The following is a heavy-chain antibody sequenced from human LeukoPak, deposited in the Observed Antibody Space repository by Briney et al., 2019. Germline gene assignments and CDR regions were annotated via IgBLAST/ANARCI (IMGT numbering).Heavy chain of an antibody. Sequence: GGSLRLSCAASGFTFSHAWMSWVRQAPGKGLEWVSGISGSGGSTYYADSVKGRFTISRDNSKNTLYLQMNSLRAEDTAVYYCTHGSMYQLDYWGQGTLVTVSS. CDR2: ISGSGGST. V-gene: IGHV3-23*01. J-gene: IGHJ4*02. D-gene: IGHD2-2*01. CDR1: GFTFSHAW. CDR3: THGSMYQLDY.